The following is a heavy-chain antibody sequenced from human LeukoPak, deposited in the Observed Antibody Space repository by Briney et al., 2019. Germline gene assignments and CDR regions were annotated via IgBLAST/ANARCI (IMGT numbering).Heavy chain of an antibody. D-gene: IGHD3-16*01. CDR3: AKAFIIMTSFFGY. CDR2: ICYDGSNK. CDR1: GFTFSTCG. V-gene: IGHV3-33*06. Sequence: GGSLRLSCAASGFTFSTCGMHWVRQAPGKGLEWVAVICYDGSNKYYADSVKGRFTISRDISKNTLYLQMNSLRAEDTALYYCAKAFIIMTSFFGYWGEGTLVTVSS. J-gene: IGHJ4*01.